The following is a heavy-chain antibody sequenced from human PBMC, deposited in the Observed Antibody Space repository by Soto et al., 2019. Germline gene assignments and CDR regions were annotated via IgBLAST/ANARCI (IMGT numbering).Heavy chain of an antibody. CDR1: GGSISSGGYY. CDR3: ARGGLDYGDYGYYGMDV. Sequence: PPETLSLTCTVSGGSISSGGYYWSWIRQHPGKGLEWIGYIYYSGSTYYNPSLKSRVTISVDTSKNQFSLKLSSVTAADTAVYYCARGGLDYGDYGYYGMDVWGQGTTVTVSS. V-gene: IGHV4-31*03. CDR2: IYYSGST. D-gene: IGHD4-17*01. J-gene: IGHJ6*02.